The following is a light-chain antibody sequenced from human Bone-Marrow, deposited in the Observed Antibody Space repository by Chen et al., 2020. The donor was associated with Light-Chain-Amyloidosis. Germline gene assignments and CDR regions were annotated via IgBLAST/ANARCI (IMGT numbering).Light chain of an antibody. CDR2: HIS. V-gene: IGLV2-23*02. J-gene: IGLJ2*01. CDR3: ASYAKGNIVV. CDR1: TSDIGTYDF. Sequence: QSALTQPASVSGSPGQSITISCTGTTSDIGTYDFVSWYQQFPDRAPKLVIFHISFRSSGTSRRFSGSKSGNTASLTISGLQPDDEGVYFCASYAKGNIVVFGGGSTLTV.